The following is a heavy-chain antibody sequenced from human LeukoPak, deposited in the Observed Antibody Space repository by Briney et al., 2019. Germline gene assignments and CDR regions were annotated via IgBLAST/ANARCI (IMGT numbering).Heavy chain of an antibody. CDR1: GGSISSYY. Sequence: SETLSLTCTVSGGSISSYYWSWIRQPPGNGLEWIGYIYYSGSTNYNPSLKSRVTISVDTSKNQFSLKLSSVTAADTAVYYCARRWVYDKRAFDAWGQGTMVTVSS. D-gene: IGHD3-16*01. J-gene: IGHJ3*01. CDR2: IYYSGST. V-gene: IGHV4-59*08. CDR3: ARRWVYDKRAFDA.